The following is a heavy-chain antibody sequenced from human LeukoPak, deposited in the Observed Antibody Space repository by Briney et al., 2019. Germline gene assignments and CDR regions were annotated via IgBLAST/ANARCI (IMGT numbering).Heavy chain of an antibody. CDR3: ARAYSSGWYASTFDY. J-gene: IGHJ4*02. CDR1: EFIFSNFG. CDR2: ISSSSSYI. V-gene: IGHV3-21*01. D-gene: IGHD6-19*01. Sequence: GGSLRLSCAASEFIFSNFGMHWVRQAPGKGLEWVSSISSSSSYIYYADSVKGRFTISRDNAKNSLYLQMNSLRAEDTAVYYCARAYSSGWYASTFDYWGQGTLVTVSS.